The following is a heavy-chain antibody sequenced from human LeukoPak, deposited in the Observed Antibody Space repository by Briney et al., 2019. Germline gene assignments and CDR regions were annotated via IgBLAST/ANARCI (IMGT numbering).Heavy chain of an antibody. D-gene: IGHD2-2*01. Sequence: SETLSLTCTVSGGPISSSSYYWGWIRQPPGKGLEWIGSIYYSGSTYYNPSLKSRVTISVDTSKNQFSLKLSSVTAADTAVYYCAREAGGYCSSTSCGEDYWGQGTLVTVSS. CDR3: AREAGGYCSSTSCGEDY. J-gene: IGHJ4*02. CDR1: GGPISSSSYY. CDR2: IYYSGST. V-gene: IGHV4-39*07.